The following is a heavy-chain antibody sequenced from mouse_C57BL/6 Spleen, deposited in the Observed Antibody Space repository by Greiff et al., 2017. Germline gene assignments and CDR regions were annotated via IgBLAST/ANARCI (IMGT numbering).Heavy chain of an antibody. CDR2: IYPGSGST. CDR3: ARCGRVYEGYYFDY. CDR1: GYTFTSYW. Sequence: QVQLQQPGAELVKPGASVKMSCKASGYTFTSYWITWVKQRPGQGLEWIGDIYPGSGSTNYNEKIKSKATLTVDPSSSTAYMQLSSLTSEDSAVYYCARCGRVYEGYYFDYWGQGTTLTVSS. D-gene: IGHD1-1*01. V-gene: IGHV1-55*01. J-gene: IGHJ2*01.